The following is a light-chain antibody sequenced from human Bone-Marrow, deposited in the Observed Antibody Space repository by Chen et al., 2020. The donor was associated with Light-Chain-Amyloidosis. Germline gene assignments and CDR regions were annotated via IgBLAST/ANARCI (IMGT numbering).Light chain of an antibody. CDR3: SSYTITNTLV. V-gene: IGLV2-14*01. J-gene: IGLJ1*01. CDR1: SSEVGGDNH. Sequence: QSALTQPASVSGSPGQSNTISCTGTSSEVGGDNHVSWYQQHPDKAPKLMIYEVTNRPSWVPDRFSGSKSDNTASLTISGLQTEDEAYYFCSSYTITNTLVFGSGTRVTVL. CDR2: EVT.